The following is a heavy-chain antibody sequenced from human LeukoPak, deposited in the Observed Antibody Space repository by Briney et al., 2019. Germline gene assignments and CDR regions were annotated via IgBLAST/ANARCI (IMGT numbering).Heavy chain of an antibody. V-gene: IGHV3-7*01. Sequence: GGSLRLSCAASGFSFSTHWMSWFRQAPGKGLQWVALIKQDGSVIHYVDSVKGRFTISRDNAKNSLSLQMNSLRADDTAVYYCAGDEGWTFDIWGKGTKVTVSS. D-gene: IGHD5-24*01. CDR2: IKQDGSVI. CDR3: AGDEGWTFDI. J-gene: IGHJ3*02. CDR1: GFSFSTHW.